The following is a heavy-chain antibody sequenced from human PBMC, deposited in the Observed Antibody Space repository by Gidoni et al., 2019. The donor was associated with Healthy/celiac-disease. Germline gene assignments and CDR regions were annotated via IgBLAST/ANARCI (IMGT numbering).Heavy chain of an antibody. CDR1: GFTLSSYG. CDR3: ARGTYYYDSSGYYYFDY. V-gene: IGHV3-33*01. J-gene: IGHJ4*02. D-gene: IGHD3-22*01. Sequence: QVQLVESGGGVVQPGRSLRLSCAASGFTLSSYGMHWVRQAPGKGLEWVAVIWYDGSNKYYADSVKGRFTISRDNSKNTLYLQMNSLRAEDTAVYYCARGTYYYDSSGYYYFDYWGQGTLVTVSS. CDR2: IWYDGSNK.